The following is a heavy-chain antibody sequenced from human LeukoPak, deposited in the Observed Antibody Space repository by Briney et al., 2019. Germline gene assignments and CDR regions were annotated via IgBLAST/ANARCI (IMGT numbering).Heavy chain of an antibody. CDR1: GFTFGSYG. V-gene: IGHV3-30*18. Sequence: GGSLRLSCSASGFTFGSYGMHWVRQAPGKGLEWVAVISYDGSNKYYADSVKGRFTISRDNSKNTLYLQMNSLRAEDTAVYYCAKDLSLGNFDYWGQGTLVTVSS. J-gene: IGHJ4*02. CDR3: AKDLSLGNFDY. D-gene: IGHD1-26*01. CDR2: ISYDGSNK.